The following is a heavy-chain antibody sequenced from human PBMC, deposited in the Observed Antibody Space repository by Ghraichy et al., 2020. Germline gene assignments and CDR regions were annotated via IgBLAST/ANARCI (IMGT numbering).Heavy chain of an antibody. CDR1: GFSFRDYW. CDR2: IKSDGSYP. CDR3: TTSPKADYNY. D-gene: IGHD3-10*01. Sequence: GGSLRLSCAASGFSFRDYWMHWVRQAPGKGLVWVSQIKSDGSYPNYADSVKDRFTISRANAENTLYLQMNIVRAEDTAVYYCTTSPKADYNYWGQGTLVTVSS. J-gene: IGHJ4*02. V-gene: IGHV3-74*01.